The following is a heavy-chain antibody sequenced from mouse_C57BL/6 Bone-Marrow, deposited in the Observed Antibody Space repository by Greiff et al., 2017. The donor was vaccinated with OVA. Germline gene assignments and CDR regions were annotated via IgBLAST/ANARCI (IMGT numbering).Heavy chain of an antibody. J-gene: IGHJ2*01. CDR1: GYTFTSYW. CDR3: ASTAQGFDY. Sequence: QVQLKQPGAELVRPGSSVKLSCKASGYTFTSYWMDWVKQRPGQGLEWIGNIYPSDSETHYNQKFKDKATLTVDKSSSTAYMQLSSLTSEDAAVYYCASTAQGFDYWGQGTTLTVAS. CDR2: IYPSDSET. V-gene: IGHV1-61*01. D-gene: IGHD3-2*02.